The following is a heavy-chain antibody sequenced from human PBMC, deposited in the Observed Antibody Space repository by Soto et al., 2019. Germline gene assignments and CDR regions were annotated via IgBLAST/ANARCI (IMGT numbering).Heavy chain of an antibody. D-gene: IGHD4-17*01. J-gene: IGHJ4*02. CDR1: GYTFTSYG. V-gene: IGHV1-18*01. CDR2: ISAYNGNT. Sequence: ASVKVSCKASGYTFTSYGISWVRQAPGQGLEWMGWISAYNGNTNYAQKLQGRVTMTKDTSTSTVYMELRSLRSDDTAVYYCARYHGDYVFSDYWGQGTLVTVSS. CDR3: ARYHGDYVFSDY.